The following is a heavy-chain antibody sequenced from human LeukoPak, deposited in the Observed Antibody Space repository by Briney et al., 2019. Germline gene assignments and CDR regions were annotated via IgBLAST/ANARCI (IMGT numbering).Heavy chain of an antibody. D-gene: IGHD3-10*01. V-gene: IGHV4-59*01. Sequence: PSETLSLTCTVSGGSISSYYWSWIRQPPGKGLEWIGYIYYSGSTNYNPSLKSRVTISVDTSKNQFSPKLSSVTAADTAVYYCARGRFRFGDYWGQGTLVTVSS. CDR3: ARGRFRFGDY. CDR2: IYYSGST. J-gene: IGHJ4*02. CDR1: GGSISSYY.